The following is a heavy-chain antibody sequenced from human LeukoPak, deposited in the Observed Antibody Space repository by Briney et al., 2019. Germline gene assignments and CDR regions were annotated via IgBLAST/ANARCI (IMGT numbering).Heavy chain of an antibody. V-gene: IGHV3-30*02. D-gene: IGHD3-10*01. CDR3: AKTGRDYYCYYYMDV. Sequence: GGSLRLSCAASGFTFSSYGMHWVRQAPGKGLEWVAFIRYDGSNKYYADSVKGRFTISRDNSKNTLYLQMNSLRAEDTAVYYCAKTGRDYYCYYYMDVWGKGTTVTVSS. J-gene: IGHJ6*03. CDR2: IRYDGSNK. CDR1: GFTFSSYG.